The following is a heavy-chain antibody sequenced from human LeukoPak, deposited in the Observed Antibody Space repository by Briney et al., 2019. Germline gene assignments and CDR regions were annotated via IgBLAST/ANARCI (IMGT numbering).Heavy chain of an antibody. Sequence: GGSLTLSCADSGFTVSSNYRRWGLQAPGKGLQGCSVIYSGGSTHYADSVKGRFTISRDNSKNTLYLQMNSLRAEDTAVYYCARDRLHYDSLTGYPADWGQGTLVTVSS. CDR3: ARDRLHYDSLTGYPAD. V-gene: IGHV3-66*01. CDR1: GFTVSSNY. J-gene: IGHJ4*02. D-gene: IGHD3-9*01. CDR2: IYSGGST.